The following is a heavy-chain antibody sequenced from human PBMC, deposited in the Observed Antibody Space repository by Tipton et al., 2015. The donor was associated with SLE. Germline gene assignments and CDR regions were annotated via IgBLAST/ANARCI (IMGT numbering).Heavy chain of an antibody. CDR1: GFTLSSNA. CDR3: ARWTFSSSATNWFDP. D-gene: IGHD6-6*01. V-gene: IGHV3-23*01. J-gene: IGHJ5*02. Sequence: SGFTLSSNAMSWVRQAPGKGLEWVSAISGSGNSIYYADSVKGRFTITRDTSKNTLYLQMNSLRVEDTAVYYCARWTFSSSATNWFDPWGQGTLVIVSS. CDR2: ISGSGNSI.